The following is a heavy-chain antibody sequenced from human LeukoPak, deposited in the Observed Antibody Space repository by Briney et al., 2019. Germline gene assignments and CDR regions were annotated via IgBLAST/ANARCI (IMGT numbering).Heavy chain of an antibody. CDR3: ARGLGTYDSSDLTWPMISF. V-gene: IGHV1-8*01. J-gene: IGHJ4*02. CDR1: GYTFTTYE. CDR2: MNPDSGDT. D-gene: IGHD3-22*01. Sequence: ASVKVSCTASGYTFTTYEINWVRQATGQGLEWMGWMNPDSGDTAYAQKFQGRITMTRTTSISTAYLDLSGLTSDDTAVYYCARGLGTYDSSDLTWPMISFWGQGTLVTVSS.